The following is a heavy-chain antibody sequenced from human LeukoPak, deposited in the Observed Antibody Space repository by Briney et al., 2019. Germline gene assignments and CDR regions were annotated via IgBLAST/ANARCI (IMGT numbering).Heavy chain of an antibody. CDR2: ISYNGSNE. J-gene: IGHJ6*02. D-gene: IGHD3-10*01. CDR3: AKDNGSVSGIGSMWTYYYYGMDV. V-gene: IGHV3-30*18. CDR1: GFTFSSYG. Sequence: GGSLRLSCAASGFTFSSYGMHWVRQAPGKGLEWVATISYNGSNEYYGDSVKGRFTISRDKSENTLFLQMNSLRADDTAVYYCAKDNGSVSGIGSMWTYYYYGMDVWGQGTTVTVSS.